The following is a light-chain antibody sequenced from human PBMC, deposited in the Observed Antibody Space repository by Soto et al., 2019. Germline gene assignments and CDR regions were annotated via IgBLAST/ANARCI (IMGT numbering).Light chain of an antibody. Sequence: IVLTQSPGTLSLSPGERATLSCRASQSVSSSYLAWYQQKPGQAPRLLIYGASSRATGIPDRFSGSGSGTDFTLTISRLEPEDFAAYYCQQYGSSPWTFGQGTKVEIK. J-gene: IGKJ1*01. CDR1: QSVSSSY. V-gene: IGKV3-20*01. CDR2: GAS. CDR3: QQYGSSPWT.